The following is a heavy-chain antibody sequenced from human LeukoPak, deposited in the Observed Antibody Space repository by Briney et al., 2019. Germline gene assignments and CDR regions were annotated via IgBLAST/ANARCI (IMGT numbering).Heavy chain of an antibody. Sequence: NPGGSLRLSCAASGFTFDDYAMHWVRQAPGKGLEWVSGISWNSGFIGYADSVKGRFSISRDNAKNSLYLQMNSLRAEDMALYYCAKGRGEYTSSSLDYWGQGTLVTVSS. CDR3: AKGRGEYTSSSLDY. CDR1: GFTFDDYA. J-gene: IGHJ4*02. V-gene: IGHV3-9*03. CDR2: ISWNSGFI. D-gene: IGHD6-6*01.